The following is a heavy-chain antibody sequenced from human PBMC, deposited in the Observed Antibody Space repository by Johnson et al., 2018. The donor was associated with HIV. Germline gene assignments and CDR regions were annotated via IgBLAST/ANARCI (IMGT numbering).Heavy chain of an antibody. CDR1: GFTFDDYA. Sequence: VQLVESGGGLVQPGRSLRLSCAASGFTFDDYAMHWVRQAPGKGLEWVSGISWKSGSIGYADSVKGRFTISRDNAKNSLYLQMTSLRAEDTAVYFCARGPIADDAFDIWGQGTMVTVSS. CDR2: ISWKSGSI. J-gene: IGHJ3*02. V-gene: IGHV3-9*01. D-gene: IGHD3-16*02. CDR3: ARGPIADDAFDI.